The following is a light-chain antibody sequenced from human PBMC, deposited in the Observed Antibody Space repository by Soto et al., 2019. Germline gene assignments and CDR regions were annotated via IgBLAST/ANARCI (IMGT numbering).Light chain of an antibody. V-gene: IGKV1-5*01. CDR1: QSISSW. J-gene: IGKJ1*01. CDR3: QQYNSLLGT. CDR2: DAS. Sequence: DIPMTQSPSTLSASVGDRVTITCRASQSISSWLAWYQQKPGKAPKLLIYDASSLESGVPSRFSGSGSGTEFTLTISSLQPDDFATYYCQQYNSLLGTFGQGTKVEIK.